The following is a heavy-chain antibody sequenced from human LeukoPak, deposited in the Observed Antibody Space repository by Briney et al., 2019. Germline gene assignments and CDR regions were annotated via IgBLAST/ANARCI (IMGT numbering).Heavy chain of an antibody. D-gene: IGHD1-26*01. CDR2: ISASGSSI. V-gene: IGHV3-23*01. J-gene: IGHJ3*02. Sequence: GGTLRLSCAASGFTFSNYGMSWVRQAPGKGLEWVSAISASGSSIYYVDSVKGRFTISRDNSKKTLYLQMNSLRADDTAVYYCAKTAEGSPPLDAFDIWGQGTMVTVSS. CDR1: GFTFSNYG. CDR3: AKTAEGSPPLDAFDI.